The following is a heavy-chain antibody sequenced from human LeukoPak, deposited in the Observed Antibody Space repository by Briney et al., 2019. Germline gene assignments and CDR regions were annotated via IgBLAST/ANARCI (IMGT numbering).Heavy chain of an antibody. CDR2: IYSGGST. J-gene: IGHJ4*02. D-gene: IGHD3-16*01. CDR3: AAHSGGY. V-gene: IGHV3-66*01. CDR1: GFTVSSNY. Sequence: GGSLRLTCTASGFTVSSNYMTWVRQAPGKGLEWVSVIYSGGSTYYADSVKGRFVLSRDNSKNTLYLQMNSLRAEDTAVYYCAAHSGGYWGQGTLVTVSS.